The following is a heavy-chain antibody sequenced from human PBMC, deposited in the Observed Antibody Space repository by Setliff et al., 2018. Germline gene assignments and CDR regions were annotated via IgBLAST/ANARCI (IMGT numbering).Heavy chain of an antibody. V-gene: IGHV4-59*01. CDR3: ARESYYGSGYNY. D-gene: IGHD3-10*01. CDR2: IYYSGST. CDR1: GGSISSYY. J-gene: IGHJ4*02. Sequence: PSETLSLTCTVSGGSISSYYWSWIRQPPGKGLEWIGYIYYSGSTNYNPSLKGRVTISVDTSKNQFSLKLSSVTAADTAVYYCARESYYGSGYNYWGQGTLVTVSS.